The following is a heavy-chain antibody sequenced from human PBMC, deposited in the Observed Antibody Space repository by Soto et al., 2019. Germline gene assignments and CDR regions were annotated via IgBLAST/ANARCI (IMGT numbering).Heavy chain of an antibody. D-gene: IGHD3-10*01. Sequence: ASVKVSCKASGYTFTSYYMHWVRQAPGQGLEWMGLINPSSGGTNYAQKFQGWVTMTRDTSISTAYMELSRLRSDDTAVYYCARENGSGSYYLDYWGQGTLVTVSS. V-gene: IGHV1-2*04. CDR3: ARENGSGSYYLDY. CDR1: GYTFTSYY. CDR2: INPSSGGT. J-gene: IGHJ4*02.